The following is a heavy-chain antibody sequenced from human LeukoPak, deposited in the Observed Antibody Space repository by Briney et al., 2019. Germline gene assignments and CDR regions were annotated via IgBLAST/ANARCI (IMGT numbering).Heavy chain of an antibody. Sequence: GGSLRLSCAASGFTFSSYSMNWVRQAPGKGLEWVSSISSSSSYTYYADSVKGRFTISRDNSKNTLYLQMNSLRAEDTAVYYCAKDPHSTSYLYYFDYWGQGTLVTVSS. CDR2: ISSSSSYT. J-gene: IGHJ4*02. CDR3: AKDPHSTSYLYYFDY. D-gene: IGHD2-2*01. V-gene: IGHV3-21*04. CDR1: GFTFSSYS.